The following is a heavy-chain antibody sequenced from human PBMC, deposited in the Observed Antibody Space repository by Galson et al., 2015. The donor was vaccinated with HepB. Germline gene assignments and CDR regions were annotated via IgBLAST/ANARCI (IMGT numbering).Heavy chain of an antibody. J-gene: IGHJ4*02. CDR1: GFIFSNYG. D-gene: IGHD2-8*01. CDR3: ARDSGNGGSQD. V-gene: IGHV3-33*01. CDR2: IWYDGTYK. Sequence: SLRLSCAASGFIFSNYGMQWVRQAPGKGLEWVAHIWYDGTYKHYADSVKGRFTISRDNANTTLFLQMNSLRAEDTAVYYCARDSGNGGSQDWGQGTLVSVSS.